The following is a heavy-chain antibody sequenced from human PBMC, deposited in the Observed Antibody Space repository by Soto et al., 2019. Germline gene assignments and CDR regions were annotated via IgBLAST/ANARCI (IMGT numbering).Heavy chain of an antibody. CDR1: GFTVSTYA. V-gene: IGHV3-23*01. J-gene: IGHJ4*02. Sequence: GGSLRLSCSTSGFTVSTYAMNWVRQAPGKWLEWVSALSVSGGTTYYADSVRGRFTISRDYSKNTLFLQVSNLRAEDTAIYYCAKRRAGYGSGSDTFYFDFWGQGTLVTVSS. CDR3: AKRRAGYGSGSDTFYFDF. D-gene: IGHD3-10*01. CDR2: LSVSGGTT.